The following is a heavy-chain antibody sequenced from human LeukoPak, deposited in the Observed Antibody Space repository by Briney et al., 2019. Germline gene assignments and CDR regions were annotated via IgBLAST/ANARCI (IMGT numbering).Heavy chain of an antibody. CDR1: GGTFCSYA. D-gene: IGHD2-15*01. Sequence: ASVKVSCKASGGTFCSYAISWVRQAAGQGLEWMGGIIPIFGTANYAQKFQGRVTITADKSTSTAYMELSSLRSEDTAVYYYARGGDACSGGSCYPLWGQGTLVTVSS. CDR3: ARGGDACSGGSCYPL. CDR2: IIPIFGTA. J-gene: IGHJ4*02. V-gene: IGHV1-69*06.